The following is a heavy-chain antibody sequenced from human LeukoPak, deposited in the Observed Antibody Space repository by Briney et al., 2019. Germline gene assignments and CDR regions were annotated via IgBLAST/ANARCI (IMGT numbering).Heavy chain of an antibody. V-gene: IGHV4-59*01. D-gene: IGHD7-27*01. CDR3: AGTGLFFDY. J-gene: IGHJ4*02. CDR1: GVSIRSYF. Sequence: SETLSLTCAVSGVSIRSYFWSWIRQPPGKGLEWIGYIYYSGSTNYNPSLKSRVTISVDTSKSQFSLKLSSVTAEDTAVYYCAGTGLFFDYWSQGTLVTVSS. CDR2: IYYSGST.